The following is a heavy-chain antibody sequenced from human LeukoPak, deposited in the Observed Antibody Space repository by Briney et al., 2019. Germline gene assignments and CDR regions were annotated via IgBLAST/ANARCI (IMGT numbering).Heavy chain of an antibody. Sequence: SVTVSCTASGGTFSSYAISWVRQAPGQGLEWMGGIIPIFGTANYAQKFQGRVTITADESTSTAYMELSSLRSEDTAVYYCARDQLLGVSDWFDPWGQGTLVTVSS. CDR2: IIPIFGTA. CDR1: GGTFSSYA. V-gene: IGHV1-69*13. CDR3: ARDQLLGVSDWFDP. D-gene: IGHD4-23*01. J-gene: IGHJ5*02.